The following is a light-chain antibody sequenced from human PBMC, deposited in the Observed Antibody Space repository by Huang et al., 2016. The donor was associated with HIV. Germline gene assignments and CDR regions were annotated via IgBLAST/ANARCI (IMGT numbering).Light chain of an antibody. J-gene: IGKJ2*01. Sequence: EIVMTQSPGTMSVSPGERATLSCRASQSISNNLAWYQQRPGQAPRLLSFGASTVDTGIPARFSGSGSGTVFTLSISSLQAEDSAVYHCQQYNNWPFTFGQGTKLEIK. CDR3: QQYNNWPFT. V-gene: IGKV3-15*01. CDR1: QSISNN. CDR2: GAS.